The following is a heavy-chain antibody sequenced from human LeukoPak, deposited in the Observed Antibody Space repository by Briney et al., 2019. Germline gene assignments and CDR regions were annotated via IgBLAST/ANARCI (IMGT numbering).Heavy chain of an antibody. J-gene: IGHJ4*02. CDR2: INPNSGGT. D-gene: IGHD6-19*01. CDR3: ARDQGYSSGWYGFDY. CDR1: GYTFTVYF. Sequence: GASVKVSCKASGYTFTVYFMHWVRQAPGQGLEWMGWINPNSGGTNYAQKFQGRVTMNRDTSISTAYMELSRLRSEDTAVYYCARDQGYSSGWYGFDYWGQGTLVTVSS. V-gene: IGHV1-2*02.